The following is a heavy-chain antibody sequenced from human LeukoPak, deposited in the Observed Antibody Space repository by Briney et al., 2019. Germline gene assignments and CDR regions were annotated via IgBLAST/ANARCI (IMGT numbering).Heavy chain of an antibody. CDR2: INHGGST. CDR3: ARAARELLWFGELLGNFDY. J-gene: IGHJ4*02. D-gene: IGHD3-10*01. Sequence: SETLSLTCAVYGGSFSGYYWSWIRQPPGKGLEWIGEINHGGSTNYNPSLKSRVTISVDTSKNQFSLKLSSVTAADTAVYYCARAARELLWFGELLGNFDYWGQGTLVTVSS. V-gene: IGHV4-34*01. CDR1: GGSFSGYY.